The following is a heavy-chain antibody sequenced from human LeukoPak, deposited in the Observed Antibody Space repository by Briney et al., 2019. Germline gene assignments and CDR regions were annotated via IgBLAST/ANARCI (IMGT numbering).Heavy chain of an antibody. CDR1: AYXFTAYH. J-gene: IGHJ5*02. Sequence: ASVKVSCKASAYXFTAYHIHWVRQAPGQGLEWMGWINPNSGGTNYAQKLQGRVTLTRDTSISTGYMELSSLRSDDTAVYYCALVTAGNWWFDPWGQGTLVTVSS. CDR2: INPNSGGT. V-gene: IGHV1-2*02. D-gene: IGHD2-21*02. CDR3: ALVTAGNWWFDP.